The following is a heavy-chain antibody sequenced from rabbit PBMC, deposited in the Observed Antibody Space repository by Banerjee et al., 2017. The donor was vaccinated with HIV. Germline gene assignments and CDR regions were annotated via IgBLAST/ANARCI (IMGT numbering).Heavy chain of an antibody. J-gene: IGHJ4*01. CDR3: ARDLAGVIGWNFSL. Sequence: QEQLEESGGDLVKPEGSLTLTCTASGFSFSNGYVMCWVRQAPGKGLEWIACINTGSSGTTYYASWAKGRFTISKTSSTTVTLQMTSLTAADTATYFCARDLAGVIGWNFSLWGPGTLVTVS. CDR1: GFSFSNGYV. D-gene: IGHD4-1*01. CDR2: INTGSSGTT. V-gene: IGHV1S45*01.